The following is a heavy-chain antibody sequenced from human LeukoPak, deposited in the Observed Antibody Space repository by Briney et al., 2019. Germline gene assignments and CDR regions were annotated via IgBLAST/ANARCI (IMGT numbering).Heavy chain of an antibody. D-gene: IGHD5-12*01. CDR2: IKNDGSDK. J-gene: IGHJ4*01. CDR3: VNLGYSD. V-gene: IGHV3-7*01. CDR1: GFSFSAAW. Sequence: GGSLRLPCEASGFSFSAAWMTWVRQAPGKGLERVATIKNDGSDKYYVGSVKGRFTLSRDNAKNSVYLQMNSLRVEDTAVYYCVNLGYSDGGQGALVTVSS.